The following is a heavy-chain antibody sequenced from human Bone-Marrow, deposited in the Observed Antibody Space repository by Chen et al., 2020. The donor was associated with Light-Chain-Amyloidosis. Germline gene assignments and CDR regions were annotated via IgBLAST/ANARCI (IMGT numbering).Heavy chain of an antibody. D-gene: IGHD3-10*01. CDR2: TYYRSKWHN. CDR1: GDSVSSNSAA. Sequence: QVQLQQSGPGLVKPSQTLSLTCAISGDSVSSNSAAWNWIRQSPSRGLEWLGRTYYRSKWHNDYASSVKSRMSINPDTSKNQFSLEVNSVIPEDTAVYYCERSGSGLGPPLDYWGQGALVTVSS. CDR3: ERSGSGLGPPLDY. V-gene: IGHV6-1*01. J-gene: IGHJ4*02.